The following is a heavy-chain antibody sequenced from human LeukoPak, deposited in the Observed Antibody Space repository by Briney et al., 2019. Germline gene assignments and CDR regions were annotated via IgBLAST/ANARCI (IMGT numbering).Heavy chain of an antibody. CDR3: ARDSDSGEPTYYMDV. CDR1: GGAISSYY. D-gene: IGHD3-10*01. Sequence: PSETLSLTCTVSGGAISSYYWSWIRQPAGKGLEWIGRIYTSGSTNYNPSLKSRVTMSVDTSKNQFSLKLSSVTAADTAVYYCARDSDSGEPTYYMDVWGKGTTVTVSS. J-gene: IGHJ6*03. V-gene: IGHV4-4*07. CDR2: IYTSGST.